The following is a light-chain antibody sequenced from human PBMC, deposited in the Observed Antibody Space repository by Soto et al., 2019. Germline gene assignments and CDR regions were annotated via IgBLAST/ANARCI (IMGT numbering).Light chain of an antibody. Sequence: ESVLTQSPDTLSLTPGEIATLSCRASQSVRSNLAWYQQRPGQAPRLLIYDASTRATGLPARFSGSGSGTEFTLTVSSLQSEDFAVYYCQQYNNWPLITFGQGTRLEIK. CDR1: QSVRSN. CDR2: DAS. V-gene: IGKV3-15*01. CDR3: QQYNNWPLIT. J-gene: IGKJ5*01.